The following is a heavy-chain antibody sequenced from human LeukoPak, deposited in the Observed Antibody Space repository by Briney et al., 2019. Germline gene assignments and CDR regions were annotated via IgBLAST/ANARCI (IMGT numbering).Heavy chain of an antibody. V-gene: IGHV1-69*01. D-gene: IGHD4-17*01. Sequence: SVKVSCKASGGTFISYAISWVRQAPGQGLEWMGGIIPIFGTANYAQKFQGRVTITADESTSTAYMELSSLRSEDTAVYYCARDPNGDYDGAFDIWGQGTMVTVSS. J-gene: IGHJ3*02. CDR2: IIPIFGTA. CDR3: ARDPNGDYDGAFDI. CDR1: GGTFISYA.